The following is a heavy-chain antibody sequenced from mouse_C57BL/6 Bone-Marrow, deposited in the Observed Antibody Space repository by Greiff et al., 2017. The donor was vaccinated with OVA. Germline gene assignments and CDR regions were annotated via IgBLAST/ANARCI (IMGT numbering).Heavy chain of an antibody. J-gene: IGHJ2*01. CDR3: AREKAYLNYFDY. V-gene: IGHV5-4*01. Sequence: EVMLVESGGGLVKPGGSLQLSCAASGFTFSSYAMSWVRQTPEKRLEWVATISDGGSYTYYPDNVKGRFTISRDNAKNNLYLQMSHLKSEDTAMYYCAREKAYLNYFDYWGQGTTLTVSS. D-gene: IGHD6-5*01. CDR1: GFTFSSYA. CDR2: ISDGGSYT.